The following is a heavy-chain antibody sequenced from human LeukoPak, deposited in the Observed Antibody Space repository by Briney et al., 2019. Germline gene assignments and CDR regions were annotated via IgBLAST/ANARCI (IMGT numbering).Heavy chain of an antibody. D-gene: IGHD3-22*01. V-gene: IGHV4-38-2*02. CDR2: IYHSGST. CDR1: GYSISSGYY. J-gene: IGHJ5*02. CDR3: ARAVIVRVRYDSSGYHRWFDP. Sequence: SETLSLTCTVSGYSISSGYYWGWIRQPPGKGLEWIGSIYHSGSTYYNPSLKSRVTISVDTSKNQFSLKLSSVTAADTAVYYCARAVIVRVRYDSSGYHRWFDPWGQGTLVTVSS.